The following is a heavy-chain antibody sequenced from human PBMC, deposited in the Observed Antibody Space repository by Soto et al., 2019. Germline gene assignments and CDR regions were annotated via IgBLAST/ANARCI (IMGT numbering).Heavy chain of an antibody. Sequence: PGGSLRLSCAASGFTFSSYAMSWVRQAPGKGLEWVSSFSGSGDNTDYADSVKGRFTISRDNSKNTLYMQMNSLRAEDTAVYYCAKDRYDILTGYPIQYGMDVWGQGTTGTVSS. CDR3: AKDRYDILTGYPIQYGMDV. CDR2: FSGSGDNT. V-gene: IGHV3-23*01. J-gene: IGHJ6*02. D-gene: IGHD3-9*01. CDR1: GFTFSSYA.